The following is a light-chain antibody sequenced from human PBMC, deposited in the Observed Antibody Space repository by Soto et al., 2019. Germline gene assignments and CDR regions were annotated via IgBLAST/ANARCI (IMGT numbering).Light chain of an antibody. CDR1: QSVSSN. V-gene: IGKV3-15*01. Sequence: EIVMTQSPATLSVSPGERATLSCRASQSVSSNLAWYQQKPGQAPRLLIYGASTRATGIPARFSGSGSGTEFPLTISSLQSEDFAVYYCQQNNTWPPPLTFGGGTKVEIK. J-gene: IGKJ4*01. CDR2: GAS. CDR3: QQNNTWPPPLT.